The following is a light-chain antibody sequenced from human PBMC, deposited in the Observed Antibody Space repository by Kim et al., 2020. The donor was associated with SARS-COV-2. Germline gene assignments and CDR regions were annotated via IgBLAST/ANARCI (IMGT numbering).Light chain of an antibody. CDR3: CSYAGSYTYV. J-gene: IGLJ1*01. V-gene: IGLV2-11*01. CDR2: DVN. CDR1: RRDVDEYSY. Sequence: GQSIPIACIGTRRDVDEYSYVSWFHHHPAKAPKLLIYDVNERPSGVPDRFSASKSDNTASLTISGLQPEDEADYYCCSYAGSYTYVFGTGTKVTVL.